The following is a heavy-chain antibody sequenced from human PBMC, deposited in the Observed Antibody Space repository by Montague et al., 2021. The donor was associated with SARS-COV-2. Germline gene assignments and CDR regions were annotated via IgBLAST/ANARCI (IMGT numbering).Heavy chain of an antibody. CDR3: ASGSGLMGNAFDI. CDR2: SRST. J-gene: IGHJ3*02. Sequence: SRSTNYNPSLKSRVTISVDTSKNQFSLKLSSVTAADTAVYYCASGSGLMGNAFDIWGQGTMVTV. D-gene: IGHD6-19*01. V-gene: IGHV4-59*09.